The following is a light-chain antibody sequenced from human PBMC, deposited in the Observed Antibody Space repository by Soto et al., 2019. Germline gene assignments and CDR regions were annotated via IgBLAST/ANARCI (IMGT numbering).Light chain of an antibody. CDR3: QTYDISLSGSYV. CDR2: EVT. CDR1: RSDVGAYNY. J-gene: IGLJ1*01. V-gene: IGLV2-14*01. Sequence: QSALTQPASVSGSPGQSIAISCTGTRSDVGAYNYVSWYQQHPGKAPKLMISEVTNRPSGVSDRFSGSKSGSSASLAITGLQAEDEADYYCQTYDISLSGSYVFGTGTKVTVL.